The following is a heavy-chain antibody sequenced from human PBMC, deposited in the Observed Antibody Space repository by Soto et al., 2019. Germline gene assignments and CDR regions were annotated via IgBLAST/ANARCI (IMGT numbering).Heavy chain of an antibody. J-gene: IGHJ6*02. CDR2: IWYDGSNK. CDR3: ARGMEPRDGSGMDV. Sequence: GGSLRLSCAASGFTFSSYGMHWARQAPGKGLEWVAVIWYDGSNKYYADSVKGRFTISRDNSKNTLYLQMNSLRAEDTAVYYCARGMEPRDGSGMDVWGQGTTVTVSS. D-gene: IGHD1-26*01. CDR1: GFTFSSYG. V-gene: IGHV3-33*01.